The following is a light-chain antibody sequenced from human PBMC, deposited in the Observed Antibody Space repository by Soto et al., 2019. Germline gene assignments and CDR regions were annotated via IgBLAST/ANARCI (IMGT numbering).Light chain of an antibody. CDR2: AAS. V-gene: IGKV3-20*01. CDR1: QSLSRSY. CDR3: HQYGSSPPYT. J-gene: IGKJ2*01. Sequence: EIVLTQSPGTLSSSPGDRATVSCRASQSLSRSYLSWYQQKPGQAPRLLIYAASARPTGIPDRFSGSGSGTDVTITISRLAPEDFAVYYCHQYGSSPPYTFGQGTKLEIK.